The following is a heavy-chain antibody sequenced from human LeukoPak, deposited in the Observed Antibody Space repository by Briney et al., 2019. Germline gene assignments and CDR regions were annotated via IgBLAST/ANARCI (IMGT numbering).Heavy chain of an antibody. CDR3: ARTRTGFNVVDY. CDR2: IYDGGYA. V-gene: IGHV3-53*01. CDR1: VFTVSNNF. D-gene: IGHD3/OR15-3a*01. Sequence: GGSLRLSCAASVFTVSNNFMSWVRQAPGKGLEWVSVIYDGGYARHAASVTGRFIISRDSSKNTLYLQMNSLRAEDTAVYYCARTRTGFNVVDYWGQGTLVTVSS. J-gene: IGHJ4*02.